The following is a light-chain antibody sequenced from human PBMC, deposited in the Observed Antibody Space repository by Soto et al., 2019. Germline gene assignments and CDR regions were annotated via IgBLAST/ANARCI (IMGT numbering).Light chain of an antibody. V-gene: IGKV1-5*03. CDR2: KAS. Sequence: DIQMTQSPSTLSASVGDRVTITCRASQSVSSWLAWYQQKPGKVPKLLIYKASSLESGVPLRFSGSGSGTEFTLTISSLQTDDFATYYCQQYDSHLPTFGQGTKVEIK. J-gene: IGKJ2*01. CDR1: QSVSSW. CDR3: QQYDSHLPT.